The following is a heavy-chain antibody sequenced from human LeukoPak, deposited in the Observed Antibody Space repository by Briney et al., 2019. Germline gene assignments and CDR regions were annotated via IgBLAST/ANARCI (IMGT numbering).Heavy chain of an antibody. CDR3: TRDDGSYSRSPGFDY. CDR2: IKADGSEN. Sequence: AGGSLRLSCGASGFTFSSYWMSWVRQAPGKGLEWVANIKADGSENHYVGSVKGRFTISRDNTKNSLYLQMNSLRDEDTAVYYCTRDDGSYSRSPGFDYWGQGNLVTVSS. V-gene: IGHV3-7*01. CDR1: GFTFSSYW. J-gene: IGHJ4*02. D-gene: IGHD1-26*01.